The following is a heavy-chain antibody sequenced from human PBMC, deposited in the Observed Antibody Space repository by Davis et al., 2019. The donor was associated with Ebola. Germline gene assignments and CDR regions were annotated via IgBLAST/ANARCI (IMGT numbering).Heavy chain of an antibody. CDR1: GFTVSSDY. CDR3: AKVSRTTVSYFDN. V-gene: IGHV3-53*01. D-gene: IGHD4-17*01. CDR2: IYSGGST. Sequence: GESLKISCVASGFTVSSDYMSWVRQAPGKGLEWVSVIYSGGSTYYADSVKGRFTISRDNSKNTLYLQMNSLRGEDTAVYYCAKVSRTTVSYFDNWGQGTLVTVSS. J-gene: IGHJ4*02.